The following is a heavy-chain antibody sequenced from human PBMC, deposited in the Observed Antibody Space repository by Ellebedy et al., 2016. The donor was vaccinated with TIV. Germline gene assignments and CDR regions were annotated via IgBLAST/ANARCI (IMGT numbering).Heavy chain of an antibody. V-gene: IGHV3-30*04. CDR1: GFTFNTYT. CDR2: ISPDGGAT. J-gene: IGHJ4*02. Sequence: GGSLRLSXAASGFTFNTYTMHWVRQAPGKGLEWVAAISPDGGATHYTDSVKGRFTISRDNSKTTLYLQMNSLRAEDTAVYYCATEGGSSGHCGYFDYWGQGTLVTVSS. D-gene: IGHD3-22*01. CDR3: ATEGGSSGHCGYFDY.